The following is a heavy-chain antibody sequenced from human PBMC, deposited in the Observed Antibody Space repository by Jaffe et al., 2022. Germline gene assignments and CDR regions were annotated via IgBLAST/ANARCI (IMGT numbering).Heavy chain of an antibody. D-gene: IGHD4-17*01. V-gene: IGHV3-30*18. CDR3: AKEYDYARYFDY. Sequence: QVQLVESGGGVVQPGRSLRLSCAASGFTFSSYGMHWVRQAPGKGLEWVAVISYDGSNKYYADSVKGRFTISRDNSKNTLYLQMNSLRAEDTAVYYCAKEYDYARYFDYWGQGTLVTVSS. J-gene: IGHJ4*02. CDR2: ISYDGSNK. CDR1: GFTFSSYG.